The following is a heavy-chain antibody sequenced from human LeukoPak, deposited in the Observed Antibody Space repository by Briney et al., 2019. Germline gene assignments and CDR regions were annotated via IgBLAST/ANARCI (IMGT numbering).Heavy chain of an antibody. Sequence: ASVKVSCEASGYTFTSYGISWVRQAPGQGLEWMGWISAYNGNTNYAQKLQGRVTITRNTSISTAYMELSSLRSEDTAVYYCARADGGNSQGAFDIWGQGTMVTVSS. J-gene: IGHJ3*02. CDR1: GYTFTSYG. V-gene: IGHV1-18*01. CDR3: ARADGGNSQGAFDI. CDR2: ISAYNGNT. D-gene: IGHD4-23*01.